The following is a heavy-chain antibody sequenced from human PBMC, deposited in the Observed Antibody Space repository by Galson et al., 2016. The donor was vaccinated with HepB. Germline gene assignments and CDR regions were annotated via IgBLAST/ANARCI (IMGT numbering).Heavy chain of an antibody. CDR3: ARCDNFGFYYYYPMDV. J-gene: IGHJ6*02. CDR1: GYSFTSYY. Sequence: SVKVSCKASGYSFTSYYMHWVRQAPGQGLEWVGVINPSSGSTTYTQKFQGRVTMTRDTSTRTVYMELSGLGSEDTAVYFCARCDNFGFYYYYPMDVWGQGTTVSVSS. CDR2: INPSSGST. D-gene: IGHD5-18*01. V-gene: IGHV1-46*01.